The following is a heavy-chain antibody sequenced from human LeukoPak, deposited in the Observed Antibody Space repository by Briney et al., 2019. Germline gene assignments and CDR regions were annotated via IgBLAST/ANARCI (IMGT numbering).Heavy chain of an antibody. D-gene: IGHD3-10*01. V-gene: IGHV1-2*02. J-gene: IGHJ1*01. Sequence: SMKVSCKASGYTFTEYYMHWVRQAPGQGLEWMGWFNPNSGGANYAQNFQGRVTMTRDTSISTGYMELSRLRSDDTAVYYCARDLDNYSGSGSYYNGDPLFQHWGQGTLVTVSS. CDR1: GYTFTEYY. CDR2: FNPNSGGA. CDR3: ARDLDNYSGSGSYYNGDPLFQH.